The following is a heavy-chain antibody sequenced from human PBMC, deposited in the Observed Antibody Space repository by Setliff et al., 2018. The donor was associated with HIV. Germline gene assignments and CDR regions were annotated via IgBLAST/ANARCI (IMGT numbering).Heavy chain of an antibody. CDR3: ARNIDMHYDFWSAYDY. Sequence: ASVKVSCKASGYTFSGYYIHWVRQAPGQGLEWMGWLNPRSGGSDYAQRFQGRVSMTRDTSISTAYMELRSLTSDDTAVYYCARNIDMHYDFWSAYDYWGQGALVTVSS. J-gene: IGHJ4*02. V-gene: IGHV1-2*02. CDR2: LNPRSGGS. D-gene: IGHD3-3*01. CDR1: GYTFSGYY.